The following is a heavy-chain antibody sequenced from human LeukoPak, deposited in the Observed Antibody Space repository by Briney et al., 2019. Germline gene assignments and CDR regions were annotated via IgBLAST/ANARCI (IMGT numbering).Heavy chain of an antibody. J-gene: IGHJ4*02. CDR3: AKDRKYSSGWYPYYFDY. Sequence: GGSLRLSCAASGFTFSSYSMNWVRQAPGKGLEWVSYISSSSSTIYYADSVKGRFTISRDNSKNTLYLQMNSLRAEDTAVYYCAKDRKYSSGWYPYYFDYWGQGTLVTVSS. CDR2: ISSSSSTI. D-gene: IGHD6-19*01. V-gene: IGHV3-48*01. CDR1: GFTFSSYS.